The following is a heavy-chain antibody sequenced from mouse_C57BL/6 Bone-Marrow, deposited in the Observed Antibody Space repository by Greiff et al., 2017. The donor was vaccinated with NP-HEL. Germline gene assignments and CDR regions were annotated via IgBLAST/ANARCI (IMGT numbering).Heavy chain of an antibody. V-gene: IGHV1-64*01. CDR3: ARPYYYGSSYGFAY. CDR1: GYTFTSYW. CDR2: IHPNSGST. J-gene: IGHJ3*01. Sequence: VQLQQPGAELVKPGASVKLSCKASGYTFTSYWMHWVKQRPGQGLEWIGMIHPNSGSTNYNEKFKSKATLTVDKSSSTAYMQLSSLTSEDSAVYYCARPYYYGSSYGFAYWGKGTLVTVSA. D-gene: IGHD1-1*01.